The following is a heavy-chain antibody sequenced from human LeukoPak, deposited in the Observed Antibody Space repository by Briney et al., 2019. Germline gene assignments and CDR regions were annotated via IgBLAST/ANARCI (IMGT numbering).Heavy chain of an antibody. CDR2: ISGSGGST. V-gene: IGHV3-23*01. CDR3: AKDFLPLGYCTGGSCYFPDY. Sequence: GGSLRLSCAASGFTFSSYAMSWVRQAPGKGLEWVSAISGSGGSTYYADSVKGRFTISRDNSKNTLYLQMNSLRAEDTAVYYCAKDFLPLGYCTGGSCYFPDYWGQGTLVTVSS. CDR1: GFTFSSYA. J-gene: IGHJ4*02. D-gene: IGHD2-15*01.